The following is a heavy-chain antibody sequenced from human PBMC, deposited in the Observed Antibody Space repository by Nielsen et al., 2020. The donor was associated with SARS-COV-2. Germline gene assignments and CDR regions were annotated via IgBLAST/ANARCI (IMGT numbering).Heavy chain of an antibody. D-gene: IGHD5-18*01. CDR1: GFTFSRYG. CDR2: ISYDGSNK. V-gene: IGHV3-30*19. Sequence: GGSLRLSCVASGFTFSRYGMHWVRQAPGKGLDWVAVISYDGSNKYYADSVKGRFTISRDNSKNTLYLQMNSLRAEDTALYYCATLSGYSYGYSSYYYYGMDVWGQGTTVTVSS. J-gene: IGHJ6*02. CDR3: ATLSGYSYGYSSYYYYGMDV.